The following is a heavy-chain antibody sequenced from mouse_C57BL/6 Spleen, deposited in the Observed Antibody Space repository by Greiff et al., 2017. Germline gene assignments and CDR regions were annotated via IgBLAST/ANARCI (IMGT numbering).Heavy chain of an antibody. CDR2: IYPRSGNT. CDR1: GYTFTSYG. V-gene: IGHV1-81*01. Sequence: QVQLKQSGAELARPGASVKLSCKASGYTFTSYGISWVKQRTGQGLEWIGEIYPRSGNTYYNEKFKGKATLTADKSSSTAYMGLRSLTSEDSAVYFCARRWGYFDYWGQGTTLTVSS. CDR3: ARRWGYFDY. D-gene: IGHD1-1*02. J-gene: IGHJ2*01.